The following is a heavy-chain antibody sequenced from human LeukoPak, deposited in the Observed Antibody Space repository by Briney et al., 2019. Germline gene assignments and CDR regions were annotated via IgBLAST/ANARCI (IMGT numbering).Heavy chain of an antibody. CDR2: FKTNSGQV. CDR1: GFTFRDYA. V-gene: IGHV3-23*01. CDR3: ARSVPDYIRFDY. J-gene: IGHJ4*02. Sequence: GGSLRLSCVASGFTFRDYAMNWVRQAPGKGLEWVSTFKTNSGQVYYAESVRGRFTISRDNSKNTVYLQMSSLRAEDTALYYCARSVPDYIRFDYWGQGALVTVST. D-gene: IGHD4-11*01.